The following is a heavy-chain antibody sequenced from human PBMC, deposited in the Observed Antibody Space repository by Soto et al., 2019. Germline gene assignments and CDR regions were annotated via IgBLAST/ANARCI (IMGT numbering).Heavy chain of an antibody. CDR3: AIMPPYRSSWFDGY. D-gene: IGHD6-13*01. Sequence: QVQLVESGGGLVKPGGSLRLSCAASGFTFSDYYMSWIRQAPGKGLEWVSYISSSSSYTNYADSVKGRFTISRDNAKNSLYLQMNSLRAEDTAVYYCAIMPPYRSSWFDGYWGQGTLVTVSS. CDR1: GFTFSDYY. CDR2: ISSSSSYT. V-gene: IGHV3-11*05. J-gene: IGHJ4*02.